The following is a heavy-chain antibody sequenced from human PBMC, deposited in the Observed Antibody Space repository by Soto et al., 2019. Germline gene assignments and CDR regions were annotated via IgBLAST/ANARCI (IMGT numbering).Heavy chain of an antibody. CDR1: GFTFSSYW. Sequence: GGSLRLSCAASGFTFSSYWMSWVRQAPGKGLEWVSAISGSGGSTYYADSVKGRFTISRDNSKNTLYLQMNSLRAEDTAVYYCAKDTTRYSYGYAYYYGMDVWGQGTTVTVS. V-gene: IGHV3-23*01. D-gene: IGHD5-18*01. J-gene: IGHJ6*02. CDR3: AKDTTRYSYGYAYYYGMDV. CDR2: ISGSGGST.